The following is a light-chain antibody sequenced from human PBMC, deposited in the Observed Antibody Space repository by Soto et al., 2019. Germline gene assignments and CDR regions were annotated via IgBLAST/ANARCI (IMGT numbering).Light chain of an antibody. CDR3: QTWGNGFHVV. Sequence: QPVLTQSPSASASLGASVKLTCTLSSGQKNYAIAWHQQQPEKGPRYLMKVNSDGSHTKGDGIPDRFSGSSSGAERYLTISSLQSEDEADYYCQTWGNGFHVVSGGGTKVTVL. J-gene: IGLJ2*01. CDR2: VNSDGSH. V-gene: IGLV4-69*01. CDR1: SGQKNYA.